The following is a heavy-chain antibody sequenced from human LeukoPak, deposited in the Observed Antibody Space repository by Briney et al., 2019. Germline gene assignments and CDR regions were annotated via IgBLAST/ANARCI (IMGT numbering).Heavy chain of an antibody. J-gene: IGHJ5*02. CDR3: ARHGRYYDILTGYYYWFDP. CDR2: IYYSGSN. CDR1: GGSISSSSYY. Sequence: SETLSLTCTVSGGSISSSSYYWGWIRQPPGKGLEWIGSIYYSGSNQYNPSLKSRATTSVDTSKNQFSLNLSSVTAADTAVYYCARHGRYYDILTGYYYWFDPWGQGTLVTVSS. D-gene: IGHD3-9*01. V-gene: IGHV4-39*01.